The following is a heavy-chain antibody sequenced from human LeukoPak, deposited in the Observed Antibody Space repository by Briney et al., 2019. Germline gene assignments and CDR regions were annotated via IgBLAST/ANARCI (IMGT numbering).Heavy chain of an antibody. D-gene: IGHD1-26*01. CDR3: VPSKWELLLGAY. CDR1: GYTFTGYY. CDR2: INPNSGGT. J-gene: IGHJ4*02. Sequence: ASVKVSCKASGYTFTGYYMHWVRQAPGQGLEWMGWINPNSGGTNYAQKFQGRVTMTRGTSISTAYMELSRLRSDDTAVYYCVPSKWELLLGAYWGQGTLVTVSS. V-gene: IGHV1-2*02.